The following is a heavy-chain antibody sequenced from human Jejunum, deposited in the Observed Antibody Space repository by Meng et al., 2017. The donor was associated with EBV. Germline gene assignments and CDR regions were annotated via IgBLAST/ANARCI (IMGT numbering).Heavy chain of an antibody. Sequence: QVQLGQAGAEVKKPGASVKLSCKTSGYTFIDYHVHWVRQAPGQGLEWMGILNPNNGATSYAQRIRGRVTTTRDTSTSTVYMELSSLRSEDTALYYCVGEIVAPYSFDQWGQGTLVTVSS. CDR3: VGEIVAPYSFDQ. J-gene: IGHJ4*02. CDR2: LNPNNGAT. D-gene: IGHD5-12*01. V-gene: IGHV1-46*01. CDR1: GYTFIDYH.